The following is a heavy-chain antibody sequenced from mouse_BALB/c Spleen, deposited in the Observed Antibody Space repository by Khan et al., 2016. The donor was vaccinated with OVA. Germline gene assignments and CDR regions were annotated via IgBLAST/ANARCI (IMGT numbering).Heavy chain of an antibody. D-gene: IGHD1-1*01. Sequence: DLVKPGASVKLSCKASGYTFTSYWINWIKQRPGQGLEWIGRIAPGSGSPYYNVIFKGKATLTVDTSSSTAYIHLTSLSSEESAVYVCARENYYGSSRYAMDYWGQGTSATVSS. J-gene: IGHJ4*01. CDR3: ARENYYGSSRYAMDY. CDR1: GYTFTSYW. CDR2: IAPGSGSP. V-gene: IGHV1S41*01.